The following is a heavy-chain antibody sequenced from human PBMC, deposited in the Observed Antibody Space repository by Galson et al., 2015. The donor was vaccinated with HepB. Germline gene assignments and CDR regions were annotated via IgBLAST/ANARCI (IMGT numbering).Heavy chain of an antibody. CDR3: AKAGWDTPSTMPYRWYYLDF. J-gene: IGHJ4*02. D-gene: IGHD5/OR15-5a*01. Sequence: SLRLSCAASGFTFSSYAMHWVRQAPGKGLEWVAVISYDIGSAEYYADSVKGRFSISRDNSNNTLFLQMTSLRTEDTAVYCCAKAGWDTPSTMPYRWYYLDFWGQGTLVTVSS. CDR1: GFTFSSYA. CDR2: ISYDIGSAE. V-gene: IGHV3-30*18.